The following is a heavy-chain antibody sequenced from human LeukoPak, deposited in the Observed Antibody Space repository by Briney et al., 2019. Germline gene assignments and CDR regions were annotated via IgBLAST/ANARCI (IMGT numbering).Heavy chain of an antibody. J-gene: IGHJ5*02. V-gene: IGHV4-28*01. D-gene: IGHD6-13*01. CDR3: ARTPAAGHSNWFDP. CDR1: GYSISSSNW. CDR2: IYYSGST. Sequence: SETLSLTRAVSGYSISSSNWWGWIRQPPGKGLEWIGYIYYSGSTYYNPSLKSRVTMSVDTSKNQFSLKLSSVTAVDTAVYYCARTPAAGHSNWFDPWGQGTLVTVSS.